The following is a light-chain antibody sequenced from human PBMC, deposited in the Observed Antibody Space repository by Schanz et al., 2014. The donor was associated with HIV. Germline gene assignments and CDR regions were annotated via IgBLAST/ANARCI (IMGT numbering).Light chain of an antibody. CDR2: NSY. Sequence: QSVLTQPPSASGTPGQRVTISCSVSSSNIGSNAVNWFQHLPGTAPKLLIYNSYHRPSGVPDRFSGSGSGTSASLAISGLQSDDEADYYCAGWDDGLNGRVFGGGTKLTVL. CDR3: AGWDDGLNGRV. CDR1: SSNIGSNA. J-gene: IGLJ3*02. V-gene: IGLV1-44*01.